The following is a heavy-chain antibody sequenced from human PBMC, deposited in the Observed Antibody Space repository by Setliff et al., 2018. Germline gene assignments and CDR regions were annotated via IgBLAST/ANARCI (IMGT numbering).Heavy chain of an antibody. CDR3: ARTRYGLGGRPY. CDR1: GDSISGDY. D-gene: IGHD2-15*01. V-gene: IGHV4-59*01. Sequence: NPSETLSLTCAVSGDSISGDYWNWIRQSPGKGLEWIGNIYFTGSTNYNPSLESRVTMSIDTSKNRFSLKLTSVTAADTAIYYCARTRYGLGGRPYWGQGTLVTVSS. CDR2: IYFTGST. J-gene: IGHJ4*02.